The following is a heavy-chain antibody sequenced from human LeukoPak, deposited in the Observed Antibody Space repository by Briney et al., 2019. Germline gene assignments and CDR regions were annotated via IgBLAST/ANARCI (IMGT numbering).Heavy chain of an antibody. V-gene: IGHV3-7*05. D-gene: IGHD6-19*01. J-gene: IGHJ4*02. CDR3: ASQFWWAAVAGTTLDY. Sequence: GGSLRLSCIASGFTFSSYWMSWVRQAPGGGLEWVANIKEDGSEKYYVDSVKGRFTISRDNAKISLYLQMNSLRAEDTAVYYCASQFWWAAVAGTTLDYWGQGTLVTVSS. CDR2: IKEDGSEK. CDR1: GFTFSSYW.